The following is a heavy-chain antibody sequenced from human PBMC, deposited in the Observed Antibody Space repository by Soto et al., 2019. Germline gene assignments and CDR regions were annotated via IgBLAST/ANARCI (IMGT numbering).Heavy chain of an antibody. Sequence: SETLSLTCVVYGGSFTDYWWTWIRQTPAKGLEWIGEINHDGHSNYNPSLTGRVSISLDTSQNQFSLRMISVTAADTAVYYCARDFGAGAHFDHWGQGNLVTVS. CDR2: INHDGHS. J-gene: IGHJ4*02. CDR1: GGSFTDYW. D-gene: IGHD3-10*01. CDR3: ARDFGAGAHFDH. V-gene: IGHV4-34*01.